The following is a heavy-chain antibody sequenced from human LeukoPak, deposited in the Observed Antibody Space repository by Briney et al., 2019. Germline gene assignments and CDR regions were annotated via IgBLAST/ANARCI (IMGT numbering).Heavy chain of an antibody. J-gene: IGHJ4*02. CDR2: IIPIFGTA. Sequence: SVKVTCKASGGTFSSYAISWVRQAPGQGLEWMGRIIPIFGTANYAQKFQGRVTITKDESTSTAYMELSSLRSEDTAVYYCARGAGRRYCGGDCYYFDYWGQGTLVTVSS. V-gene: IGHV1-69*05. CDR3: ARGAGRRYCGGDCYYFDY. CDR1: GGTFSSYA. D-gene: IGHD2-21*02.